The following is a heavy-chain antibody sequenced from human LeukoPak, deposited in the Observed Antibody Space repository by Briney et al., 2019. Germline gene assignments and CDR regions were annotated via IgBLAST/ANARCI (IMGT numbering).Heavy chain of an antibody. CDR2: ISYDGSNK. CDR3: AKELNFDWLLFFDAFDI. D-gene: IGHD3-9*01. Sequence: GGSLRLSCAASGFTFSSYGMHWVRQAPGKGLEWVAVISYDGSNKYYADSVKGRFTISRDNSKNTLYLQMNSLRAEDTAVYYCAKELNFDWLLFFDAFDIWGQGTMVTVSS. J-gene: IGHJ3*02. V-gene: IGHV3-30*18. CDR1: GFTFSSYG.